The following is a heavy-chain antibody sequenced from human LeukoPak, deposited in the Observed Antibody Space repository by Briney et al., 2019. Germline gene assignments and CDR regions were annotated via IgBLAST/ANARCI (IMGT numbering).Heavy chain of an antibody. CDR3: ARDRTVAGRGPLDY. V-gene: IGHV3-30*04. J-gene: IGHJ4*02. D-gene: IGHD6-19*01. CDR2: ISYDGSNT. Sequence: GGSLRLSCAASGFTFSSYAMHWVRQAPGKGLEWVAVISYDGSNTYYADSVKGRFTISRDNSKNTLYLQMNSLRAEDTAVYYCARDRTVAGRGPLDYWGQGTLVTVSS. CDR1: GFTFSSYA.